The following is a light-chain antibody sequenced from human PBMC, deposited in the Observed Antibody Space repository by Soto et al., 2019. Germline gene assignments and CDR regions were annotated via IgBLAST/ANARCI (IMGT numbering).Light chain of an antibody. CDR2: DVS. CDR1: SSDVGGYNY. J-gene: IGLJ3*02. CDR3: SSYAGSYGWV. V-gene: IGLV2-11*01. Sequence: QSALTQPRSVSGSPGQSVTISCTGTSSDVGGYNYVSWYQQHPGKAPKLMIYDVSKRPSGVPDRFSGSKSGNTASLTISGLQAGDEADYYCSSYAGSYGWVFGGGTKLTVL.